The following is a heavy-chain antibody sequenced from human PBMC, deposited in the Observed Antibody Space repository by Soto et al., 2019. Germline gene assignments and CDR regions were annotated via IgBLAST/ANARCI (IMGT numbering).Heavy chain of an antibody. CDR2: IYYSGST. V-gene: IGHV4-61*01. CDR3: ARDALVNYYYYGMDV. Sequence: SETLSLTCTVSGGSVSSGSYYWSWIRQPPGKGLEWIGYIYYSGSTNYNPSLKSRVTISVDTSKNQFSLKLSSVTAADTAVYYCARDALVNYYYYGMDVWGQGTTVTVSS. CDR1: GGSVSSGSYY. D-gene: IGHD2-8*02. J-gene: IGHJ6*02.